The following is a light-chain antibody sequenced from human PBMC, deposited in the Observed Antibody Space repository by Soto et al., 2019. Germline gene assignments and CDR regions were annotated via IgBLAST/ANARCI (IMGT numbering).Light chain of an antibody. CDR2: TNN. CDR3: ASWDDSRKGV. V-gene: IGLV1-44*01. J-gene: IGLJ1*01. Sequence: QSVLTQPPSASGTPGQLITMSCSGTTSNIESHTVNWYQQVPGTAPKLLINTNNQRPSGVPDRFSGSKSGASASLAINGLQSEDEATYYCASWDDSRKGVFGTGTKV. CDR1: TSNIESHT.